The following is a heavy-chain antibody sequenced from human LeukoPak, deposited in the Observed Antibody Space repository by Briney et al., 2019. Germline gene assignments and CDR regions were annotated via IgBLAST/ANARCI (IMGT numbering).Heavy chain of an antibody. V-gene: IGHV4-34*01. CDR1: GGSFSGYY. D-gene: IGHD3-10*01. Sequence: SETLSLTCAVYGGSFSGYYWSWIRQPPGKGLEWIGEINHSGSTNYNPSLKSRVTISVYTSKNQFSLKLSSVTAADTAVYYCARQLWFGELPDYWGQGTLVTVSS. CDR2: INHSGST. CDR3: ARQLWFGELPDY. J-gene: IGHJ4*02.